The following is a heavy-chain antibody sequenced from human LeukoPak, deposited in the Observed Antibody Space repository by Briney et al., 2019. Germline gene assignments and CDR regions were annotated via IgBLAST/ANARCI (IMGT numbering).Heavy chain of an antibody. J-gene: IGHJ5*02. CDR3: ATDASGYFGP. Sequence: PGGSLRLSCATSGFTFSDYYMNWLRPAPGRGLEWVSYISNTGSAMYYADSVKGRFTISRDNAKNSVYLQMNSLRAEDTAVYYCATDASGYFGPWGQGTLVTVSS. V-gene: IGHV3-11*01. CDR2: ISNTGSAM. D-gene: IGHD5-12*01. CDR1: GFTFSDYY.